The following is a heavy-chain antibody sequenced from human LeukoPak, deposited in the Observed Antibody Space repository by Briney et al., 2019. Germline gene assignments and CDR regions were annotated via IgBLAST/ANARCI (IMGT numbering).Heavy chain of an antibody. CDR2: ISHDGKKK. CDR3: ARDIRVRYMPMVRAVEYYQYHAMDV. D-gene: IGHD3-10*01. Sequence: GGSLRLSCAASGFSLNSNGMHWVRQAPGKGLEWVAFISHDGKKKYYADSEKGRFTVSRDSSKSTLFLQMDSLRRDDTAVYYCARDIRVRYMPMVRAVEYYQYHAMDVWGQGTTVTVYS. V-gene: IGHV3-30*03. J-gene: IGHJ6*02. CDR1: GFSLNSNG.